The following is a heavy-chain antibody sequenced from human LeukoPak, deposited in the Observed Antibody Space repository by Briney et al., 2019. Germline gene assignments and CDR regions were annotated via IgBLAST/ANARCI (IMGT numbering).Heavy chain of an antibody. CDR1: GYTFTSYG. CDR3: ASRGYCSGGSCLTPPYYYYGMDV. Sequence: ASVKVSCKASGYTFTSYGISWVRQAPGQGLEWMGWISAYNVNTNYAQKFQGRVTMTTDTSTSTAYMELRSLRYDDTAVYYCASRGYCSGGSCLTPPYYYYGMDVWGQGTTVTVSS. D-gene: IGHD2-15*01. J-gene: IGHJ6*02. V-gene: IGHV1-18*01. CDR2: ISAYNVNT.